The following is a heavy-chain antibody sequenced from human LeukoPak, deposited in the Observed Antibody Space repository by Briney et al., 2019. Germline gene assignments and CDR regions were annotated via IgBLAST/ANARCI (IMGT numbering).Heavy chain of an antibody. D-gene: IGHD3-22*01. CDR2: ISGSGGNT. CDR3: AKGDYYDNRVDY. Sequence: GGSLRLSCAASGFTFSSYAMSWVRQAPGKGLERVSAISGSGGNTYYADSVKGRFTISRDNSKNTLFLQMNSLRAEDTAVYYCAKGDYYDNRVDYWGQGTLVTVSS. V-gene: IGHV3-23*01. CDR1: GFTFSSYA. J-gene: IGHJ4*02.